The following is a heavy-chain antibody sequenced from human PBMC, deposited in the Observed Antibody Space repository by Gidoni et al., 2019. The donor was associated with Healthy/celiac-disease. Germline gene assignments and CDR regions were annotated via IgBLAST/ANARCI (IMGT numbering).Heavy chain of an antibody. CDR3: ARGWMVRYYDSSGYYYNFDD. J-gene: IGHJ4*02. V-gene: IGHV4-34*01. D-gene: IGHD3-22*01. Sequence: HVQLQQWGAALLKPSETLSLTCAVYCGSFSGYYWSWIRPPPGKGLDSIGEINHSGSTNYHPSLKSRVTISVDTSKNQFSLKLSSVTAADTAVYYCARGWMVRYYDSSGYYYNFDDWGQGTLVTVSS. CDR1: CGSFSGYY. CDR2: INHSGST.